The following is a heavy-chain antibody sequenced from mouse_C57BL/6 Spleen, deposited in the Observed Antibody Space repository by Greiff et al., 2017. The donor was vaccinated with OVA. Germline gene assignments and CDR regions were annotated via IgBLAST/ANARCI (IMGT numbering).Heavy chain of an antibody. CDR3: ARGGLLRDAMDY. CDR2: IYPGDGDT. J-gene: IGHJ4*01. CDR1: GYAFSSSW. D-gene: IGHD2-3*01. V-gene: IGHV1-82*01. Sequence: QVQLKQSGPELVKPGASVKISCKASGYAFSSSWMNWVKQRPGKGLEWIGRIYPGDGDTNYNGKFKGKATLTADKSSSTAYMQLSSLTSEDSAVYFCARGGLLRDAMDYWGQGTSVTVSS.